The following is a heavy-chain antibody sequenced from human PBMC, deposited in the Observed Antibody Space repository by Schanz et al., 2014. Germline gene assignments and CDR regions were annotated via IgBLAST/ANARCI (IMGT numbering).Heavy chain of an antibody. V-gene: IGHV3-21*04. D-gene: IGHD6-13*01. J-gene: IGHJ4*02. CDR2: LSGGSSYI. CDR1: GFTFSNHA. CDR3: ARDSGSSSWYPSDY. Sequence: VQLVESGGGVVQPGRSLRLSCAASGFTFSNHALSWVRQAPGKGLEWVSSLSGGSSYIFYADSVKGRFTISRDNSNNTLYLQMKSLRAEDTAVYYCARDSGSSSWYPSDYWGQGTLVTVSS.